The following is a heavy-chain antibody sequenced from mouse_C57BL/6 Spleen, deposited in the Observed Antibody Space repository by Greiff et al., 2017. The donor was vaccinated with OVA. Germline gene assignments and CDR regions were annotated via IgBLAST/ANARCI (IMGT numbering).Heavy chain of an antibody. V-gene: IGHV5-4*01. Sequence: EVHLVESGGGLVKPGGSLKLSCAASGFTFSSYAMSWVRQTPEKRLEWVATISDGGSYTYYPDNVKGRFTIARDNAKNNLYLQMSHLKSEDTAMYYCATTILFDYWGQGTTLTVSS. CDR3: ATTILFDY. J-gene: IGHJ2*01. CDR2: ISDGGSYT. CDR1: GFTFSSYA. D-gene: IGHD2-1*01.